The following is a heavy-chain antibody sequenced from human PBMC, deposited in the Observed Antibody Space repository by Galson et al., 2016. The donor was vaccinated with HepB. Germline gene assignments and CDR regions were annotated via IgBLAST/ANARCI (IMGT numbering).Heavy chain of an antibody. J-gene: IGHJ5*02. CDR1: GFTVNNNY. CDR3: ARDIGP. CDR2: IYSGGST. Sequence: SLRLSCAASGFTVNNNYMRWVRQAPGKGLEWVSLIYSGGSTSFADSVKGRFTISRDNSKNTPYLQMNSLRVEDTAVYFCARDIGPVGQGTLFTVSS. V-gene: IGHV3-53*01.